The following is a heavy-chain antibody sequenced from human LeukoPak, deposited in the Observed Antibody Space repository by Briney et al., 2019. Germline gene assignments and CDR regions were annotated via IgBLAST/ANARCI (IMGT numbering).Heavy chain of an antibody. CDR2: ISWSGGST. D-gene: IGHD6-19*01. CDR3: AKVRQGYSSGEGSSFDY. CDR1: GFTFSNAW. V-gene: IGHV3-23*01. Sequence: GGSLSLSCAASGFTFSNAWMRWVREAPGKGREWVSDISWSGGSTYYADSVKGRFTISRDNYKNTLYLQMNSLRAEDTAVYYCAKVRQGYSSGEGSSFDYWGQGTLVTVSS. J-gene: IGHJ4*02.